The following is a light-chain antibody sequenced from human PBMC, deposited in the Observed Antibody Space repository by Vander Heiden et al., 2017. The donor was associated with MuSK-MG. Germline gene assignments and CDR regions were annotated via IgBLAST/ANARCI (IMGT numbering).Light chain of an antibody. J-gene: IGKJ1*01. Sequence: DIQMTQSPSTLSASVGDRVTITCRASQSISSWLAWYQQKPGKAPKLLIYKASSLESGVPSRFSGSGSGTEFTLTIISLQPDDFATYYCQQDNSYAWTFGQGTKVXIK. CDR2: KAS. V-gene: IGKV1-5*03. CDR3: QQDNSYAWT. CDR1: QSISSW.